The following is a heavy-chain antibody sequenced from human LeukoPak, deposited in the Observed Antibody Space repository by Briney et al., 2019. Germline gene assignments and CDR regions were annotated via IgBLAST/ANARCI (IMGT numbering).Heavy chain of an antibody. J-gene: IGHJ4*02. CDR1: GDSVSSNSAA. V-gene: IGHV6-1*01. CDR3: VRVGMATKYYFDY. CDR2: TYYRSKWYN. D-gene: IGHD1-1*01. Sequence: SQTLSLTCAISGDSVSSNSAAWNWIRQSPSRGLEWLVRTYYRSKWYNDYAVSVKSRITINPDTSKNQFSLQLNSVTPGDTAVYYCVRVGMATKYYFDYWGQGTLVTVSS.